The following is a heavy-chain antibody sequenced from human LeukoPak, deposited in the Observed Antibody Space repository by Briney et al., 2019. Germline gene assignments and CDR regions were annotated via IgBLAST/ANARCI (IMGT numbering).Heavy chain of an antibody. CDR3: ARDNWIDC. Sequence: GGSLRLSCAASGFTVSSDYVSWVRQAPGKGLEWVSVMYPGGSTHYADSVRGRFTISRDNAKSSLYLQMNSLKAEDTAIYYCARDNWIDCWGQGTLVTVSS. CDR2: MYPGGST. J-gene: IGHJ5*01. V-gene: IGHV3-53*01. CDR1: GFTVSSDY.